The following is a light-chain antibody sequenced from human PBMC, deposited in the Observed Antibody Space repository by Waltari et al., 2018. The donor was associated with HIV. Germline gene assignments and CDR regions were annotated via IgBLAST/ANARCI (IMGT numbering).Light chain of an antibody. CDR3: SSYTSSSTLYV. CDR1: SSDVGGYNY. J-gene: IGLJ1*01. Sequence: QSALTQPASVSGSPGQSITISCTGTSSDVGGYNYVSWYHQHPAKSPKLMIYEVSNRPSGVSNRFSGSKSGNTASLTISGLQAEDEADYYCSSYTSSSTLYVFGTGTKVTVL. V-gene: IGLV2-14*01. CDR2: EVS.